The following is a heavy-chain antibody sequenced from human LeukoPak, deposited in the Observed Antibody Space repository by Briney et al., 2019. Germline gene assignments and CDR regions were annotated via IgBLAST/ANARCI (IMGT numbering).Heavy chain of an antibody. J-gene: IGHJ4*02. D-gene: IGHD3-22*01. CDR1: GFTFSNYA. CDR3: AQVPYDSISDIPPV. V-gene: IGHV3-23*01. Sequence: GGSLRLSCAASGFTFSNYAMSWVRQAPGKGLQWVSAISGSGSNTYYADSVKGRFTISRDNSKNTLYLQMNSLRAEDTAVHYCAQVPYDSISDIPPVWGQGTLVTVSS. CDR2: ISGSGSNT.